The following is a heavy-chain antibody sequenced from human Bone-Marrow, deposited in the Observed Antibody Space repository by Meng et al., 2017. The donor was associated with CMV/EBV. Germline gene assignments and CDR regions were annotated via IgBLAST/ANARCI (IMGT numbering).Heavy chain of an antibody. CDR2: ISWNSGTI. CDR1: GFTFDDYA. Sequence: GGSLRLSCAVSGFTFDDYAMHWVRQAPGKGLEWVSGISWNSGTIGYADSVKGRFTISRDNAKNSLYLQMNSLRTEDTALYYCAKDAGFPYSTSWYYFDSWGQGTLVTVSS. J-gene: IGHJ4*02. CDR3: AKDAGFPYSTSWYYFDS. D-gene: IGHD6-13*01. V-gene: IGHV3-9*01.